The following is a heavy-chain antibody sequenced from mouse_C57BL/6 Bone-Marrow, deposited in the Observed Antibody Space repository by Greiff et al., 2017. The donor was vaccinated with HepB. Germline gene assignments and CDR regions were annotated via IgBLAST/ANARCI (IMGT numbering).Heavy chain of an antibody. V-gene: IGHV3-6*01. CDR2: ISYDGSN. J-gene: IGHJ3*01. Sequence: DVQLQESGPGLVKPSQSLSLTCSVTGYSITSGYYWNWIRQFPGNKLEWMGYISYDGSNNYNPSLKNRISITRDTSKNQFFLKLNSVTTEDTATYYCARDHYDYDWFAYWGQGTLVTVSA. D-gene: IGHD2-4*01. CDR3: ARDHYDYDWFAY. CDR1: GYSITSGYY.